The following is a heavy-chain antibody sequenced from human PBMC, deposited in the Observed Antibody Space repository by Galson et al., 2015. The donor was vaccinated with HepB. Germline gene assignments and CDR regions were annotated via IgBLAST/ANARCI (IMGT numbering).Heavy chain of an antibody. CDR1: GGTFSSYA. D-gene: IGHD1-26*01. CDR2: IIPIFGTA. CDR3: ARSWGELPYYYYYGMDV. J-gene: IGHJ6*02. Sequence: SVKVSCKASGGTFSSYAISWVRQAPGQGLEWMGGIIPIFGTANYAQKFQGRVTITADESTSTAYMELSSLRSEDTAVYYCARSWGELPYYYYYGMDVWGQGTTVTVSS. V-gene: IGHV1-69*13.